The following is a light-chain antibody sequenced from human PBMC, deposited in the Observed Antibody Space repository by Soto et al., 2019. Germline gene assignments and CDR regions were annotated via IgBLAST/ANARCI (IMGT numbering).Light chain of an antibody. CDR2: AAS. V-gene: IGKV1-12*01. CDR1: QGISNL. J-gene: IGKJ2*01. CDR3: QQAYSLPVT. Sequence: DIQLTQSPSSVSASVGDRVTLTCRASQGISNLLAWYQQKPGKAPKLLISAASTLQGGVPSRFSGSFSGTDFTLTITSLQAEDFATYFCQQAYSLPVTFGQGTKLEIK.